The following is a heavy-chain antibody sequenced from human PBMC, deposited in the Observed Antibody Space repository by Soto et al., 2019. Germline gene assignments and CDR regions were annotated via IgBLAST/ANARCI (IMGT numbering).Heavy chain of an antibody. CDR3: ASLAGAQNYYGMDV. V-gene: IGHV1-69*13. CDR2: IIPIFGTA. Sequence: SVKVSCKASGGTFSSYAISWVRQAPGQGLEWMGGIIPIFGTANYAQKFQGRVTITADESTSTAYMELSSLRSEDTAVYCCASLAGAQNYYGMDVWGQGTTVTVSS. CDR1: GGTFSSYA. D-gene: IGHD6-19*01. J-gene: IGHJ6*02.